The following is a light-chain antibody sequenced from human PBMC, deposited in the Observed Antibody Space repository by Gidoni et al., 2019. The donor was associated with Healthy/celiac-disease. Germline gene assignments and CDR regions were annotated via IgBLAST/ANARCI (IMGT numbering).Light chain of an antibody. Sequence: QSALTQPASVSGSHGPSLTISCPGTTSDVGSYNLVAWYQQHPGKAPQLMIYEGSKRPSGFSNRFSGSKSGNTASLTISGLQAEDEADYYCCSYAGSSTWVFGGGTKLTV. CDR3: CSYAGSSTWV. CDR2: EGS. V-gene: IGLV2-23*01. CDR1: TSDVGSYNL. J-gene: IGLJ3*02.